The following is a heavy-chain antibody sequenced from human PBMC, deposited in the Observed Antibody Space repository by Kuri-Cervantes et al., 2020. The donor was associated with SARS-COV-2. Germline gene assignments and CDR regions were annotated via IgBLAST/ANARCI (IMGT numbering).Heavy chain of an antibody. CDR1: GDSMSTYY. CDR3: ARDSRSSYQVLLDHYYYSYMDV. D-gene: IGHD3-3*01. V-gene: IGHV4-59*12. J-gene: IGHJ6*03. CDR2: IYYSGSA. Sequence: ESLKISCTVSGDSMSTYYWTWVRQPPGKGLEWIGNIYYSGSAFYNPSLESRVTMSLDMSKSQFSLRLTSVTAADTAVYYCARDSRSSYQVLLDHYYYSYMDVWDKGTTVTVSS.